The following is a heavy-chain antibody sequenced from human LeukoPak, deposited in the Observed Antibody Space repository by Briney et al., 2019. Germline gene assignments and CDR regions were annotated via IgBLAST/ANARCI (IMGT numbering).Heavy chain of an antibody. CDR1: GGTFSIYA. CDR3: ATALPSPITNDYYDSSGIYPPIFDY. Sequence: SVKVSCKASGGTFSIYAISWVRQAPGQGLEWMGGIIPIFGTANYAQKFQGRVTITADESTSTAYMELSSLRSEDTAVYYCATALPSPITNDYYDSSGIYPPIFDYWGQGTLVTVSS. J-gene: IGHJ4*02. D-gene: IGHD3-22*01. CDR2: IIPIFGTA. V-gene: IGHV1-69*13.